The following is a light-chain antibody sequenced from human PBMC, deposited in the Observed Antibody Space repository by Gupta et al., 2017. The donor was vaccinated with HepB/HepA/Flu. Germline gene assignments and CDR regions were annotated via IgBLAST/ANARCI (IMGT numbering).Light chain of an antibody. CDR1: QSVSTN. CDR2: DTS. Sequence: EILTPQSPATLSVSPGERATLSCRASQSVSTNLAWYQQKPGQAPRLLIYDTSNRAAGIPARFSGSGSGTEFTLTISSLQSEDFAVYYCQQYHDWPLTFGQGTKVEVK. V-gene: IGKV3-15*01. CDR3: QQYHDWPLT. J-gene: IGKJ1*01.